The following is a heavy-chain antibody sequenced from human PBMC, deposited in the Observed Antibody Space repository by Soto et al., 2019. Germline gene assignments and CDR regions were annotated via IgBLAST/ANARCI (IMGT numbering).Heavy chain of an antibody. CDR2: ISGYNGDT. J-gene: IGHJ6*02. Sequence: QGQLVQSGPEVKKPGASVKVSCKASGYTFSRYGISWVRQAPGQGLEWMGWISGYNGDTKYAQKVQGRVTMTIDTSTYTAYMEFRSLTSDDTARYYCAKNGQPPYYYYGMDVWGQGTTVTFSS. D-gene: IGHD2-8*01. CDR1: GYTFSRYG. CDR3: AKNGQPPYYYYGMDV. V-gene: IGHV1-18*01.